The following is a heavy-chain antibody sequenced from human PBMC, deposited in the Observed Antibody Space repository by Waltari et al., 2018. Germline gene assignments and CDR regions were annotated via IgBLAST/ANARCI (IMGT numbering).Heavy chain of an antibody. D-gene: IGHD1-26*01. CDR3: AKDSGSGGYAFDV. Sequence: QMYLVESGGTVVQPGTSMTLSCAASGFTFNKNNMPWVRQAPGKGLECVSFILYDGSDESYADSVKVRFTISRDNSKHTIFLQMIGLKVEDTAVYFCAKDSGSGGYAFDVWGQGTMVTVSS. CDR2: ILYDGSDE. V-gene: IGHV3-30*02. J-gene: IGHJ3*01. CDR1: GFTFNKNN.